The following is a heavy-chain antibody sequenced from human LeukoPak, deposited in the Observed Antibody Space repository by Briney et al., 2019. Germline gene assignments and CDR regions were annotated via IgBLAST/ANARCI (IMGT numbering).Heavy chain of an antibody. V-gene: IGHV3-23*01. CDR3: ARDEGALWFGELFNAFDI. CDR2: ISGSGGST. D-gene: IGHD3-10*01. CDR1: GFTFSSYA. J-gene: IGHJ3*02. Sequence: GGSLRLSCAASGFTFSSYAMSWVRQAPGKGLEWVSAISGSGGSTYYADSVKGRFTISRDNSKNTLYLQMNSLRAEDTAVYYCARDEGALWFGELFNAFDIWGQGTMVTVSS.